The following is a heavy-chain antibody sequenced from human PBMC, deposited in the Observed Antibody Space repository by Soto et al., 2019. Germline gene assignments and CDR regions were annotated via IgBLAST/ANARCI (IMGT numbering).Heavy chain of an antibody. V-gene: IGHV2-5*02. CDR1: GFSLSTSGVG. CDR2: IYWDGDK. Sequence: QITLKESGPTLVKPTQTLTLTCTFSGFSLSTSGVGVGWIRQPPGKALECLALIYWDGDKRYSPSLQSRLSITKDTSKIQVVITMTNMDPVDTATYYCANIPSYYQYDWFDPWGQGTLVTVSS. CDR3: ANIPSYYQYDWFDP. J-gene: IGHJ5*02. D-gene: IGHD3-10*01.